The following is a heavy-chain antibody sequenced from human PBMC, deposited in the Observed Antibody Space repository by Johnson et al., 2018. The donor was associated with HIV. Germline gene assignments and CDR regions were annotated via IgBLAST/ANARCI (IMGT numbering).Heavy chain of an antibody. V-gene: IGHV3-23*04. D-gene: IGHD6-25*01. J-gene: IGHJ3*02. CDR2: ISGSGGST. CDR1: GFTVSSNY. Sequence: VQLVESGGGLVQPGRSLRLSCAASGFTVSSNYMSWVRQAPGKGLEWVSAISGSGGSTYYADSVKGRFTLSRVNSKNTVYLQMNTLRPEDTAGYYCAKGGWWEGLEVKVAAAFDIWGQGTMVTVSS. CDR3: AKGGWWEGLEVKVAAAFDI.